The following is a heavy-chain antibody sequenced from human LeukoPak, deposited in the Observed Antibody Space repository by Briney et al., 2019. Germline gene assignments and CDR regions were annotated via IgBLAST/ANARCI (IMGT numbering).Heavy chain of an antibody. D-gene: IGHD3-10*01. CDR3: VRGAYYYAY. Sequence: GGSLRLSCAASAFTISSYWMSWVRQTPGKGLEWVANIKQDGSEKYYVDSVKGRFSISRGNVKNALYLQMNSLRVDDTGIYYCVRGAYYYAYWGQGALVTVSS. CDR2: IKQDGSEK. V-gene: IGHV3-7*01. CDR1: AFTISSYW. J-gene: IGHJ4*02.